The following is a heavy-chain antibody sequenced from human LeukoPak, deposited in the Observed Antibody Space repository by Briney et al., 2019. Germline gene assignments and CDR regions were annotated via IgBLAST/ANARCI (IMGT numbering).Heavy chain of an antibody. CDR3: ARSGVATCHF. CDR1: GFSFTDYA. D-gene: IGHD2-15*01. V-gene: IGHV3-23*01. J-gene: IGHJ4*02. Sequence: GGSLRLSCAASGFSFTDYAMSWVRQAPARGPEWVSSIRGGGETFYADSVKGRFTISRDDSRSVVYLQMNFLSAEDTAVYYCARSGVATCHFWGQGILVTVSS. CDR2: IRGGGET.